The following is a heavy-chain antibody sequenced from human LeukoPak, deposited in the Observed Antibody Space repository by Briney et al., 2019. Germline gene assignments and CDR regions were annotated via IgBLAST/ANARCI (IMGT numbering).Heavy chain of an antibody. V-gene: IGHV3-21*01. CDR1: GFTFSSYS. D-gene: IGHD4-11*01. CDR2: ISSSSSYI. Sequence: GGSLRLPCAASGFTFSSYSMNRVRQAPGKGPEWVSSISSSSSYIYYADSVKGRFTISRDNAKNSLYLQMNSLRAEDTAVYYRARGGVTTNWFDPWGQGTLVTVSS. CDR3: ARGGVTTNWFDP. J-gene: IGHJ5*02.